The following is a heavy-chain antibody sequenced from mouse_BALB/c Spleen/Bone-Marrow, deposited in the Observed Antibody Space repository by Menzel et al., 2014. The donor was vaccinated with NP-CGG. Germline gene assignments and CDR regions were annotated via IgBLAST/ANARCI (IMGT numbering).Heavy chain of an antibody. CDR1: GFDFSRFW. J-gene: IGHJ1*01. CDR3: ARLNYYGNSFV. Sequence: EVKLMESGGGLVQPGGSLKLSCAASGFDFSRFWMSWVRQAPGKGLEWIGEINPDSSTINYTPSLKDKFIISRDNAKNTLYLQMSKVKSEDTALYYCARLNYYGNSFVWGAGTTVTVSS. CDR2: INPDSSTI. D-gene: IGHD1-1*01. V-gene: IGHV4-1*02.